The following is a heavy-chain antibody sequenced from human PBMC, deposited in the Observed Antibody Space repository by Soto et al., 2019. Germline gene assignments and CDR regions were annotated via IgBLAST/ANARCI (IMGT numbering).Heavy chain of an antibody. D-gene: IGHD1-26*01. Sequence: QVQLVESGGGVVQPGRSLRLSCAACGFAFSSYGMHWVRQAPGKGLEWVAVIWYDGSNKYYADSVKGRFTISRDNSKNTLYLQMNSLRAEDTAVYYCARGIVGATIDYWGQGTLVTVSS. J-gene: IGHJ4*02. CDR3: ARGIVGATIDY. V-gene: IGHV3-33*01. CDR1: GFAFSSYG. CDR2: IWYDGSNK.